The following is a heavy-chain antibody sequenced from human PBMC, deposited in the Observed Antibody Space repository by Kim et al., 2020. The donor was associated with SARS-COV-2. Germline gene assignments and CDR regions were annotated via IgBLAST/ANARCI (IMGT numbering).Heavy chain of an antibody. CDR1: GFTFGDYA. D-gene: IGHD3-22*01. Sequence: GGSLRLSCTASGFTFGDYAMSWFRQAPGKGLEWVGFIRSKAYGGTTEYAASVKGRFTISRDDSKSIAYLQMNSLKTEDTAVYYCTREGDSSGYYYFGADYWGQGTLVTVSS. J-gene: IGHJ4*02. V-gene: IGHV3-49*03. CDR2: IRSKAYGGTT. CDR3: TREGDSSGYYYFGADY.